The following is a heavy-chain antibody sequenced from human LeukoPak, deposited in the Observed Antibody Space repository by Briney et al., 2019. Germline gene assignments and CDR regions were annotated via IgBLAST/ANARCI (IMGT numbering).Heavy chain of an antibody. V-gene: IGHV1-2*02. CDR1: GYTFTGYY. CDR3: ARVSSGWYFGYY. Sequence: VASVKVSCKASGYTFTGYYMHWVRQAPGQGLEWMGWINPNSGGTNYAQKFQGRVTMTRDTSISTAYMELSRLRSDDTAVYYCARVSSGWYFGYYWGQGTLVTVSS. CDR2: INPNSGGT. D-gene: IGHD6-19*01. J-gene: IGHJ4*02.